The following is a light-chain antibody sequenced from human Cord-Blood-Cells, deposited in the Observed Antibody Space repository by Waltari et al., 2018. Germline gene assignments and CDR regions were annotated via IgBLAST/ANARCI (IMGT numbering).Light chain of an antibody. V-gene: IGLV2-14*01. CDR1: SSDVGGSNY. CDR2: DVS. CDR3: SSYTSSSTVV. J-gene: IGLJ2*01. Sequence: QSALTQPASVSGSPGPSITISCTGTSSDVGGSNYVSWYQQHPGKAPKLMINDVSNRPSGVSNRFSGSKSGNTASLTISGLQAEDEADYYCSSYTSSSTVVFGGGTKLTVL.